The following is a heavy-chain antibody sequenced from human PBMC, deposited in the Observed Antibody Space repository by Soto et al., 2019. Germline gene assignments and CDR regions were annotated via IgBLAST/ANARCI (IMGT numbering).Heavy chain of an antibody. CDR1: GFTFSSYE. J-gene: IGHJ3*02. Sequence: GSLRLSCAASGFTFSSYEMNWVRQAPGKGLEWVSYISSSGSTIYYADSVKGRFTISRDNAKNSLYLQMKSLRAEDTAVYYCARVASYSSSWFVAFDIWGQGTMVTVSS. D-gene: IGHD6-13*01. CDR3: ARVASYSSSWFVAFDI. V-gene: IGHV3-48*03. CDR2: ISSSGSTI.